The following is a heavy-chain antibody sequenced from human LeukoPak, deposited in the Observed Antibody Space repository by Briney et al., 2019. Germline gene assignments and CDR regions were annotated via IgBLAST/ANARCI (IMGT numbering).Heavy chain of an antibody. D-gene: IGHD4-11*01. CDR3: AKRGTTAQRWIDY. V-gene: IGHV3-23*01. CDR1: GFTFSSYA. CDR2: ISGSGGNT. J-gene: IGHJ4*02. Sequence: GGSLRLSCAASGFTFSSYAMSWVRQAPGKGLEWVSAISGSGGNTYYADSVKGRFTISRDNSKNTLFLQMSSLRVEDTAVYYCAKRGTTAQRWIDYWGQGTLVTVSS.